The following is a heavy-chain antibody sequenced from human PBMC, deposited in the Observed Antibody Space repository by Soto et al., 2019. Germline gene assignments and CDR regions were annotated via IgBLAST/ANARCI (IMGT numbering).Heavy chain of an antibody. V-gene: IGHV3-30*18. Sequence: QVQLVESGGGVVQPGTSLTLSCAASGFIFSRDGMHWVRQAPGKGLEWVAVISYHGSDIYYADSVKGRFTISRDNSKNTVYLQMNSLRPEDTALSYCAKPKGAAIPFDSWGQGTLVTVSS. CDR3: AKPKGAAIPFDS. D-gene: IGHD2-21*01. J-gene: IGHJ4*02. CDR1: GFIFSRDG. CDR2: ISYHGSDI.